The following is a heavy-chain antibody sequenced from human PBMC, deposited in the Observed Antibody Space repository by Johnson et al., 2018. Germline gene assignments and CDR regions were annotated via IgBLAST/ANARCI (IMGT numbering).Heavy chain of an antibody. CDR2: TSYDGSNK. Sequence: QVQLVQSGGGVVQPGRSLRLSCAASGFTFRNYGMHWVRQAPGKGLEWVAVTSYDGSNKYYADSVKGRFTISRDNSKNPLYLQMNSLRAAEPAGFYCATFTGVRNRWPYWYFDLWGRGTLVPVSS. D-gene: IGHD1-14*01. CDR3: ATFTGVRNRWPYWYFDL. V-gene: IGHV3-30*03. CDR1: GFTFRNYG. J-gene: IGHJ2*01.